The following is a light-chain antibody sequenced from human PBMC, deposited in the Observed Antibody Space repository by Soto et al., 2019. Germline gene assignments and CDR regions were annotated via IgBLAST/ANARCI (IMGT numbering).Light chain of an antibody. J-gene: IGKJ3*01. V-gene: IGKV1-39*01. CDR2: AAS. Sequence: DIQMTQSPSSLSASVGDRVTITCRASQSISNYLNWYQQKPGKAPKLLIYAASSLQIGVPSRFSGSGSGTDFTLTISSLQPEDFATYYCQQCYSTPLTFGPGTKVDIK. CDR1: QSISNY. CDR3: QQCYSTPLT.